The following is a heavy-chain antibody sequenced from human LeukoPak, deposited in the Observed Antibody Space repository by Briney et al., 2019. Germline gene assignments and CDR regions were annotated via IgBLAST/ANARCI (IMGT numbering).Heavy chain of an antibody. D-gene: IGHD6-6*01. CDR2: IQNDGNNK. CDR1: GFTFSNNG. J-gene: IGHJ4*02. CDR3: ARDWGTSSLYLVN. V-gene: IGHV3-30*02. Sequence: PGGSLRLSCAASGFTFSNNGMHWVRQAPGKGLECVAFIQNDGNNKKYADSVKGRFSIPRDNSKNTLYLQMNSLRSEDSAVYYCARDWGTSSLYLVNWGQGTLVTVSS.